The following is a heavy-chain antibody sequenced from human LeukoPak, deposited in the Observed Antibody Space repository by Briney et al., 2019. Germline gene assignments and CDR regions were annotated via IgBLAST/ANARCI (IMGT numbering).Heavy chain of an antibody. CDR3: ARESGTLRYYYYYGMDV. CDR2: INTNTGNP. V-gene: IGHV7-4-1*02. CDR1: GYTFSSYA. D-gene: IGHD1-26*01. J-gene: IGHJ6*02. Sequence: ASVKVSCKASGYTFSSYAMNWVRQAPGQGLEWMGWINTNTGNPTYAQGFTGRFVFSLDTSVSTAYLQISSLKAEDTAVYYCARESGTLRYYYYYGMDVWGQGTTVTVSS.